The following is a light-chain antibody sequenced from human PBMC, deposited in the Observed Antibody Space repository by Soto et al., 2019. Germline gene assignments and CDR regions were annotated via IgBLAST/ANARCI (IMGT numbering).Light chain of an antibody. J-gene: IGLJ2*01. CDR1: RSDVGSHNL. Sequence: LTQPGSVSGSPGQSITISCTGTRSDVGSHNLVSWYQQDPGKAPKLMIYDVSKRPSGVSNRFSGSKSGNTASLTISGLQAEDEADYYCCSYAGSSTVVFGGGTKVTVL. V-gene: IGLV2-23*02. CDR2: DVS. CDR3: CSYAGSSTVV.